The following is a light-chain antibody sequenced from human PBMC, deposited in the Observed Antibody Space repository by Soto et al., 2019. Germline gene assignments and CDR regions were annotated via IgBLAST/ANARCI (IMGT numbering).Light chain of an antibody. CDR1: SSNIGSNA. CDR3: AAWDPGLCGPV. J-gene: IGLJ3*02. CDR2: SND. V-gene: IGLV1-44*01. Sequence: QSVLTQPPSASGTPGQRVTISCSGSSSNIGSNAVNWYQHLPGTAPKLLIYSNDQRPSGVPDRFSGSKSGTSASLAIRGLQSEDEPGCYCAAWDPGLCGPVFGGGTQLPVL.